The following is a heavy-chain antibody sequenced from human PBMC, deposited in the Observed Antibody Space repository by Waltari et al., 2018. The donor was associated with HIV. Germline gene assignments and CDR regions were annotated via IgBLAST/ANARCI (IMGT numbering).Heavy chain of an antibody. J-gene: IGHJ4*02. V-gene: IGHV4-39*07. CDR3: AREESMVRGVITPDYFDY. Sequence: QLQLQESGPGLVKPSETLSLTCTVSGGSISSSSYYWGWIRQPPGKGLEWIGSIYYRGSTYYNPSLKSRVTISVDTSKNQFSLKLSSVTAADTAVYYCAREESMVRGVITPDYFDYWGQGTLVTVSS. D-gene: IGHD3-10*01. CDR2: IYYRGST. CDR1: GGSISSSSYY.